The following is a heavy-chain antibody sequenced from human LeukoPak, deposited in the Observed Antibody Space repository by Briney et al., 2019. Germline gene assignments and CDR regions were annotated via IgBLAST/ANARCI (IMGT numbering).Heavy chain of an antibody. CDR2: INHSGST. V-gene: IGHV4-39*07. CDR3: ASPHNAGAFDI. D-gene: IGHD1-14*01. J-gene: IGHJ3*02. CDR1: GGSISSSRHY. Sequence: SETLSLTCTVSGGSISSSRHYWGWIRQPPGKGLEWIGEINHSGSTNYNPSLKSRVTISVDTSKNQFSLKLSSVTAADTAVYYCASPHNAGAFDIWGQGTMVTVSS.